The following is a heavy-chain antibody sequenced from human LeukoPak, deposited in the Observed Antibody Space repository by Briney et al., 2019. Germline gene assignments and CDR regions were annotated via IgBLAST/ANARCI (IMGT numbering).Heavy chain of an antibody. J-gene: IGHJ4*02. CDR3: AKDMRSRGYSGYDCFDY. V-gene: IGHV1-2*02. Sequence: GASVKVSCKASRYTFTGYYMHWVRQAPGQGLEWMGWINPHSGDTNNAQKFQGRVTMTRDTSTSTAYMEVSRLRSDDTAVYYCAKDMRSRGYSGYDCFDYWGQGTLVTVSS. CDR1: RYTFTGYY. D-gene: IGHD5-12*01. CDR2: INPHSGDT.